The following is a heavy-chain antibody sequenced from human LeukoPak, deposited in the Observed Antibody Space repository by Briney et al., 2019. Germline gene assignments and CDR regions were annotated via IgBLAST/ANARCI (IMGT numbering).Heavy chain of an antibody. D-gene: IGHD3-10*01. Sequence: SETLSLTCGVSGYSISRGYYWAWILQPPGKGLEWIGAIYHTGSTYYTPSLGSRVTISVDTSKNEFSLSLNSVTAADTAVYYCARAGWIITSGIDYWGQGALVTVSS. J-gene: IGHJ4*02. V-gene: IGHV4-38-2*01. CDR3: ARAGWIITSGIDY. CDR2: IYHTGST. CDR1: GYSISRGYY.